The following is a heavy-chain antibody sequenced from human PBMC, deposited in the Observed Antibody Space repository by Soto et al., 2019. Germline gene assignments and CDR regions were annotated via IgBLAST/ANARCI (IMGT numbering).Heavy chain of an antibody. J-gene: IGHJ4*02. CDR3: ARGSSSSGYFDYSIDS. CDR1: GFDLSYYA. CDR2: ISYDGSSQ. D-gene: IGHD3-22*01. Sequence: GGSLRLSCAASGFDLSYYAMHWVRQAPGKGLEWVSLISYDGSSQYYADSVKGRFTVSKDNSKNTLYLQMNSLRTEDTAVFFCARGSSSSGYFDYSIDSWGQGTLVTVSS. V-gene: IGHV3-30*04.